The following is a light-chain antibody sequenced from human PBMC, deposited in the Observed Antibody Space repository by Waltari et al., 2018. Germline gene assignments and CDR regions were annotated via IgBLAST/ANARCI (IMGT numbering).Light chain of an antibody. CDR2: SNN. J-gene: IGLJ2*01. Sequence: QSVLTQPPSPSGTPGQRVSMSLSGTSSNIGSNTVYWYPHLPGPAPKLLIYSNNQRPSGVPDRFSGSKSGTSASLAISGLLSEDEADYYCAAWDDSLNGVIFGGGTKLTVL. CDR3: AAWDDSLNGVI. CDR1: SSNIGSNT. V-gene: IGLV1-44*01.